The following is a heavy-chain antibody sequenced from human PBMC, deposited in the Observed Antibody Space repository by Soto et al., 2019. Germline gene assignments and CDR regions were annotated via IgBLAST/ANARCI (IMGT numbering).Heavy chain of an antibody. J-gene: IGHJ4*02. D-gene: IGHD3-9*01. CDR2: VYSSGTT. V-gene: IGHV4-4*07. Sequence: SETLSLTCSVSGGSINSYWWSWIRQPAGKGLEWIGRVYSSGTTDYNPSLNSRATMSVETSKNQFSLKLSSVTAADTAVYYCARALRYFDWAHYYFDYWGQGTLVTVSS. CDR1: GGSINSYW. CDR3: ARALRYFDWAHYYFDY.